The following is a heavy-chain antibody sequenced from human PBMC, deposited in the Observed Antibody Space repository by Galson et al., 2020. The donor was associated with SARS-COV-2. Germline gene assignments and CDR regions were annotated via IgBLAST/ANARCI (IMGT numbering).Heavy chain of an antibody. CDR1: GYSFTRYW. CDR2: IYPGDSKT. J-gene: IGHJ5*02. V-gene: IGHV5-51*01. CDR3: ARGGYCSGRSCSTYNWFDP. D-gene: IGHD2-15*01. Sequence: GESLKISCKGSGYSFTRYWIAWVRQMPGKGLEWMGIIYPGDSKTSYSPSFQGQVTISADKSMSTAYLQWSSLKASDTAIYFCARGGYCSGRSCSTYNWFDPWGQGTLVTVSS.